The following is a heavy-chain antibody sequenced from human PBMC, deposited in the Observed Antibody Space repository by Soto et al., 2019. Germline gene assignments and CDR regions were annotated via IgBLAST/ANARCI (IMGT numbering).Heavy chain of an antibody. J-gene: IGHJ5*02. V-gene: IGHV1-69*01. D-gene: IGHD2-15*01. CDR1: GGTFSSYA. CDR2: IIPIFGTA. CDR3: ARIPTHCSGGSCYGAWFDP. Sequence: QVQLVQSGAEVKKPGSSVKVSCKASGGTFSSYAISWVRQAPGQGLEWMGGIIPIFGTANYARKFQGRVTITADESTSTAYMELSSLRSEDTAVYYCARIPTHCSGGSCYGAWFDPWGPGTLVTVSS.